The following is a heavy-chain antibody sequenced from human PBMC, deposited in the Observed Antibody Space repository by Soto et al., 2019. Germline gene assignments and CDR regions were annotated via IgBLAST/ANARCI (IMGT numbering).Heavy chain of an antibody. D-gene: IGHD6-13*01. Sequence: EVQLLESGGGLVQPGGSLRLSCAASGFTFSNYAMTWVRQAPGKGLEWVSVITGSGGGTYFVDSVKGRFTISRDNSKNAVYLQMNSLRAEDTAVYYCANRPLTAAGFDYWGQGTLVTASS. CDR1: GFTFSNYA. CDR3: ANRPLTAAGFDY. V-gene: IGHV3-23*01. CDR2: ITGSGGGT. J-gene: IGHJ4*02.